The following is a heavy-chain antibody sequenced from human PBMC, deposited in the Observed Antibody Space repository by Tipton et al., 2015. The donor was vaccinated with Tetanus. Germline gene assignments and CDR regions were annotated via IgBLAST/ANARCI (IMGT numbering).Heavy chain of an antibody. CDR2: IYFSGST. D-gene: IGHD3-22*01. Sequence: LRLSRTVSGGSISSGTYYWGWIRQPPGKGLEWIGSIYFSGSTYYNPSLKSRVTIYVDTSKKQFSLRLSSVTAADTAVYYCARRDYSDSSVDNWGQGTLVTVSS. V-gene: IGHV4-39*01. CDR1: GGSISSGTYY. J-gene: IGHJ4*02. CDR3: ARRDYSDSSVDN.